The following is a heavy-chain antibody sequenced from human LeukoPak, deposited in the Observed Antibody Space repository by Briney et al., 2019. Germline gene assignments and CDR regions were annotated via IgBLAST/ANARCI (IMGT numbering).Heavy chain of an antibody. CDR3: AKGLFSAYDKYLDS. CDR2: ISATSSDI. CDR1: GFAFESFT. D-gene: IGHD5-12*01. J-gene: IGHJ4*02. V-gene: IGHV3-21*04. Sequence: GGSLRLSCAGSGFAFESFTMTWVRQAPGKGLEWVSLISATSSDINYAESVRGRFTISRDNAKNSLFLQMDSLRVEDTAVYYCAKGLFSAYDKYLDSWGQGTLVTVSS.